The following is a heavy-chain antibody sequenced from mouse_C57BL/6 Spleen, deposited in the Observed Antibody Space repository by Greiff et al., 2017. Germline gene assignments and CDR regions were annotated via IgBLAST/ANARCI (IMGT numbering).Heavy chain of an antibody. CDR2: IWGVGST. J-gene: IGHJ3*01. D-gene: IGHD3-2*02. Sequence: VKLQESGPGLVAPSQSLSITCTVSGFSLTSYGVDWVRQSPGKGLEWLGVIWGVGSTNYNSALKSRLSISKDNSKSQVFLKMNSLQTDDTAMYYCARLDSSGYGFAYWGQGTLVTVSA. V-gene: IGHV2-6*01. CDR3: ARLDSSGYGFAY. CDR1: GFSLTSYG.